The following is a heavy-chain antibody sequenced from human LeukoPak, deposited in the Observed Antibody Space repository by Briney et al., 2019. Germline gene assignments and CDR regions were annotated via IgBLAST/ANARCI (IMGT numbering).Heavy chain of an antibody. CDR3: ARDQLAYSGYDTLFDY. Sequence: GGSLRLSCAASGFTFSTYGMHWVRQAPGKGLEWVAVISYDGSNKYYADSVKGRFTISRDNSKNTLYLQLNSLRPEDTAVYYCARDQLAYSGYDTLFDYWGQGTLVTVSS. CDR1: GFTFSTYG. D-gene: IGHD5-12*01. V-gene: IGHV3-30*19. CDR2: ISYDGSNK. J-gene: IGHJ4*02.